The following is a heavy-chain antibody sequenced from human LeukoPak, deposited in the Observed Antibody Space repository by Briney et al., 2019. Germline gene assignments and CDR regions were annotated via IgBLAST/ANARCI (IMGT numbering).Heavy chain of an antibody. V-gene: IGHV5-51*01. Sequence: GESLKISCRGSGYSFTRYWIGWVRQLPGKGLEWMGIIYPGDSDTRYSPSFQGQITISADKSISTAYLQWSTLKASDTAIYYCAHLGYCNSASCSLDYWGQGTLVTVSS. J-gene: IGHJ4*02. D-gene: IGHD2-2*01. CDR1: GYSFTRYW. CDR3: AHLGYCNSASCSLDY. CDR2: IYPGDSDT.